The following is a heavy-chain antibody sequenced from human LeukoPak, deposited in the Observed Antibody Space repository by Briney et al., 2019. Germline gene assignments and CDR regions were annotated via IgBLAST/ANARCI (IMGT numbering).Heavy chain of an antibody. CDR2: ISSSGSTI. J-gene: IGHJ4*02. CDR3: AVKGHYGKGERDFDY. V-gene: IGHV3-48*03. Sequence: PPGGSLRLSCAASRFTFSSYEMNWVRQAPGKGLEWVSYISSSGSTIYYADSVKGRFTISRDNAKNSLYLQMNSLRDEEKTAYYCAVKGHYGKGERDFDYWGQGTLVAVSS. D-gene: IGHD3-16*01. CDR1: RFTFSSYE.